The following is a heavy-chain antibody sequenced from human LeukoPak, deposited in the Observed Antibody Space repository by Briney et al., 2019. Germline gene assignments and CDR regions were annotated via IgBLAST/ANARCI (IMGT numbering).Heavy chain of an antibody. Sequence: GGSLRLSCAASGFTFDDYAMHWARQAPGKGLEWVSGISWNSGSIGYADSVKGRFTISRDNAKNSLYLQMNSLRAEDTALYYCAKAPSGGGYYDSSGYYEELDYGMDVWGQGTTVTVSS. CDR1: GFTFDDYA. V-gene: IGHV3-9*01. CDR3: AKAPSGGGYYDSSGYYEELDYGMDV. D-gene: IGHD3-22*01. CDR2: ISWNSGSI. J-gene: IGHJ6*02.